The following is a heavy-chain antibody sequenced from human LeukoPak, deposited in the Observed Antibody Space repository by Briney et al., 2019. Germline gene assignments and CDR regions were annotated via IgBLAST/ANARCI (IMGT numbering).Heavy chain of an antibody. J-gene: IGHJ4*02. CDR3: ARGSNRAFDY. CDR1: GFTFRSYS. Sequence: GGGPRPSCTAPGFTFRSYSMNWVRQAPGEGVEWVSHITSSSSSIYYADSVKGRFTISRDSAKNSLSLQMHSLRDEDTAVYYCARGSNRAFDYWGQGTLVTVSS. V-gene: IGHV3-48*02. D-gene: IGHD1-14*01. CDR2: ITSSSSSI.